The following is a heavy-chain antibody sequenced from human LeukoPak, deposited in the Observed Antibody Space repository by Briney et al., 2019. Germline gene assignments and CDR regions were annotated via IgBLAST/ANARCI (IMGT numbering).Heavy chain of an antibody. V-gene: IGHV3-7*01. CDR2: IKQDGSEK. CDR3: ATSIVVVTATQIP. Sequence: PGGSLRLSCAASGFTFSSYWRSWVRQAPGKGLEWVANIKQDGSEKYYVDSVKGRFTISRDNAKNSLYLQMNSLRAEDTAVYYCATSIVVVTATQIPWGQGTLVTVSS. J-gene: IGHJ5*02. CDR1: GFTFSSYW. D-gene: IGHD2-21*02.